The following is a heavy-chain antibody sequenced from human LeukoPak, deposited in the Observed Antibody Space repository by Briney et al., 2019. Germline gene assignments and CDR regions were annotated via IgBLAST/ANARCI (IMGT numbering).Heavy chain of an antibody. J-gene: IGHJ4*02. D-gene: IGHD2-2*01. CDR2: ISGSGGST. Sequence: PGGSLRLSYAASGFTFSSYAMSWVRQAPGKGLEWVSAISGSGGSTYYADSVKGRFTISRDNSKNTLYLQMNSLRAEDTAIYYCAKLQTAVVPAATLGFDSWGQGTLVTVSS. V-gene: IGHV3-23*01. CDR1: GFTFSSYA. CDR3: AKLQTAVVPAATLGFDS.